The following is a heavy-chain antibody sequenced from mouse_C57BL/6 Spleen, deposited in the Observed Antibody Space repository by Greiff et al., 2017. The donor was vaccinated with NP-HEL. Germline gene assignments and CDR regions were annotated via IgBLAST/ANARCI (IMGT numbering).Heavy chain of an antibody. CDR2: INPSNGGT. V-gene: IGHV1-53*01. D-gene: IGHD1-1*01. J-gene: IGHJ2*01. CDR3: ARDYYGSRGFDY. Sequence: VQLQQPGTELVKPGASVKLSCKASGYTFTSYWMHWVKQRPGQGLEWIGNINPSNGGTNYNEKFKSKATLTVDKSSSTAYMQLSSLASEDSAVYFCARDYYGSRGFDYWGQGTTLTVSS. CDR1: GYTFTSYW.